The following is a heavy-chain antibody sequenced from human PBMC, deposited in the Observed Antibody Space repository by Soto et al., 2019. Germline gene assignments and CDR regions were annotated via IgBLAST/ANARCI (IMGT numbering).Heavy chain of an antibody. CDR3: ARASYSSVWHTDY. Sequence: EVQLVESGGGLVKPGGSLRLSCAASGFSFSSYTMNWVRQAPGKGLEWVSSISSVSSYIYYADSVKGRFTISRDNAKNSLYLQMNSLRAEDTAVYYCARASYSSVWHTDYWGQGTLVTVSS. D-gene: IGHD6-19*01. J-gene: IGHJ4*02. V-gene: IGHV3-21*01. CDR1: GFSFSSYT. CDR2: ISSVSSYI.